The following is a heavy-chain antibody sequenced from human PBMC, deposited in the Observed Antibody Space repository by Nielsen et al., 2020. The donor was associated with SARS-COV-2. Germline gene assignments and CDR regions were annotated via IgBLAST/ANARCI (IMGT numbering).Heavy chain of an antibody. Sequence: LRLSCTVSGGSISSGSYYWSWIRQPAGKGLEWIGRIYTSGSTNYNPSFKSRVTISVDTSKNQFSLKLSSVTAADTAVYYCARSHTAPGGRDYYYGMDVWGQGTTVTVSS. V-gene: IGHV4-61*02. D-gene: IGHD5-18*01. J-gene: IGHJ6*02. CDR3: ARSHTAPGGRDYYYGMDV. CDR2: IYTSGST. CDR1: GGSISSGSYY.